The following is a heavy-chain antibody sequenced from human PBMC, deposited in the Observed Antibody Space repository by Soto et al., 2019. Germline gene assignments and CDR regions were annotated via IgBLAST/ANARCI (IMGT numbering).Heavy chain of an antibody. D-gene: IGHD4-17*01. CDR3: ARRYGDYFDY. Sequence: SETLSLTCTVSGGSIISSSYYWGWIRQPPGKGLEWIGSIYYSGSTYYNPSLKSRVTISVDTSKNQFSLKLSSVTAADTAVYYCARRYGDYFDYWGQGTLVTVSS. V-gene: IGHV4-39*07. J-gene: IGHJ4*02. CDR1: GGSIISSSYY. CDR2: IYYSGST.